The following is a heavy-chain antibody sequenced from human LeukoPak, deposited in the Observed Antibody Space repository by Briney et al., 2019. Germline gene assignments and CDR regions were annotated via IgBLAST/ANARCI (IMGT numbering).Heavy chain of an antibody. J-gene: IGHJ6*04. CDR1: GFTFSSYV. CDR2: ISGSGGST. D-gene: IGHD3-10*02. V-gene: IGHV3-23*01. Sequence: HPGGSLRLSCAASGFTFSSYVMSWVRQAPGKGLEWVSGISGSGGSTYQADSVKGRFTISRDNSKNTLYLQMNSLRAEDTAVYYCAELGITMIGGVWGKGTTVTISS. CDR3: AELGITMIGGV.